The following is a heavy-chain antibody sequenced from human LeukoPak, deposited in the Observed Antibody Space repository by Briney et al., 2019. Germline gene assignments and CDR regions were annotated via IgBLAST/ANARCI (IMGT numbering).Heavy chain of an antibody. J-gene: IGHJ3*01. CDR1: GDSVSYNVAA. CDR2: TLYRSKWYN. V-gene: IGHV6-1*01. D-gene: IGHD2-15*01. CDR3: VACRDNSCRSETFGF. Sequence: SQTLSLTCAISGDSVSYNVAAWNWIRQSPSRGLEWLGRTLYRSKWYNDYAESVKSRITINPDTSKNQFTLQLKSVTPEDTAVYYCVACRDNSCRSETFGFWGQGTTVIVSS.